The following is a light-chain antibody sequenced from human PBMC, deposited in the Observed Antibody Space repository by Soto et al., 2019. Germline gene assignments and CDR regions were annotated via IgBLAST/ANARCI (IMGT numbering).Light chain of an antibody. Sequence: QSVLTQPPSASGSPGQSVTISCTGTSSDIGAYNYVSWYQQHPAKAPKLMIYEFSKRPSGVPDRFSGSKSGNTASLTVSGLQAEDEADYYCSSYAGSSTWVFGGGTKLTVL. CDR1: SSDIGAYNY. V-gene: IGLV2-8*01. CDR2: EFS. J-gene: IGLJ3*02. CDR3: SSYAGSSTWV.